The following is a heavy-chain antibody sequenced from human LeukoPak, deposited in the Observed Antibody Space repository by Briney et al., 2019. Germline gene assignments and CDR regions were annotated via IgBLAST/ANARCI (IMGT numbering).Heavy chain of an antibody. CDR3: AISDYYYYGMDV. D-gene: IGHD3-16*02. CDR1: GFTFSSYS. V-gene: IGHV3-48*01. Sequence: GGSLRLSCVASGFTFSSYSMNWVRQAPGKGLEWVSYIGSSGSTIYYADSVKGRFIVSRDNAKNSLYLQMNSLRAEDTAVYYCAISDYYYYGMDVWGQGTTVTVSS. J-gene: IGHJ6*02. CDR2: IGSSGSTI.